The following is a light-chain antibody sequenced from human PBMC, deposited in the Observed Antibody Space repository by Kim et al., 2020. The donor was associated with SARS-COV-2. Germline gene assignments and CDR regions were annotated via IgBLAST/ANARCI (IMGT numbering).Light chain of an antibody. V-gene: IGKV1-39*01. J-gene: IGKJ5*01. CDR3: QQSYSTPIT. Sequence: AAVGDRVTITGRESQSISSYLNWYQQKPGQAPNLLIYTASSLESGVPSRFSGSGSGTDFTLTISSLQPEDFATYYCQQSYSTPITFGQGTRLEIK. CDR2: TAS. CDR1: QSISSY.